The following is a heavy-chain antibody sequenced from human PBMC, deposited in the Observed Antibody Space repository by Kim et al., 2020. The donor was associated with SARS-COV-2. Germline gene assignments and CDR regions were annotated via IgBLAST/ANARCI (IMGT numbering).Heavy chain of an antibody. CDR2: ISGYNGNT. D-gene: IGHD3-22*01. J-gene: IGHJ6*04. CDR1: GYTFTSYG. V-gene: IGHV1-18*04. Sequence: ASVKVSCKASGYTFTSYGISWVRQAPGQGLEWMGWISGYNGNTKYVQKLQGRVTMTTDTSTSTAYMELRSLRSDDTAVYYCARWSGGVVTTSYYYYGLDVWGKGTTVTVSS. CDR3: ARWSGGVVTTSYYYYGLDV.